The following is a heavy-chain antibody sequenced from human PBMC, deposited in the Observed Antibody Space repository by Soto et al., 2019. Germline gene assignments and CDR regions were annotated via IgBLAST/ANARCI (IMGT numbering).Heavy chain of an antibody. CDR1: GYSFTSYW. D-gene: IGHD5-12*01. CDR3: ARFGRKDIVPTRGMDV. V-gene: IGHV5-10-1*01. Sequence: GESLKISCKGSGYSFTSYWISWVRQMPGKGLEWMGRIDPSDSYTNYSPSFQGHVTISADKSISTAYLQWSSLKASDTAMYYCARFGRKDIVPTRGMDVWGQGTTVTVSS. CDR2: IDPSDSYT. J-gene: IGHJ6*02.